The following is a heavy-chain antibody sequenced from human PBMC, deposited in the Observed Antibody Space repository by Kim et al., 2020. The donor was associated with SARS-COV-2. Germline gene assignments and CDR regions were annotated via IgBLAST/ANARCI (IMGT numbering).Heavy chain of an antibody. Sequence: GGSLRLSCAASGFTFTSYAMSWVRQAPGKGLEWVSTISGNGADPYYADSVKGRFTVSRDNSNNTIFLLIHTLRVEDTAIYYCANVRQWLVDSVDIWGHGT. CDR2: ISGNGADP. J-gene: IGHJ3*02. D-gene: IGHD6-19*01. V-gene: IGHV3-23*01. CDR1: GFTFTSYA. CDR3: ANVRQWLVDSVDI.